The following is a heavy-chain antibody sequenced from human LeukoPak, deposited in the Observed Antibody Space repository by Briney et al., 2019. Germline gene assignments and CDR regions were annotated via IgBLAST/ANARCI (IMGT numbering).Heavy chain of an antibody. CDR1: GGSFSGYY. CDR2: IKHSGST. CDR3: ARHRKYSSSWYRSLGFDY. V-gene: IGHV4-34*01. Sequence: SETLSLTCAVYGGSFSGYYWSWIRQPPGKGLEWIGEIKHSGSTNYSPSLKSRVTISVDTSKNQFSLKLSSVTAADTAVYYCARHRKYSSSWYRSLGFDYWGQGTLVTVSS. J-gene: IGHJ4*02. D-gene: IGHD6-13*01.